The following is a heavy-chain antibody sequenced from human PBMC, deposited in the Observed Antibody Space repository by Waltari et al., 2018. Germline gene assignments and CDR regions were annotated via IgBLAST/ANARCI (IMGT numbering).Heavy chain of an antibody. CDR1: GGSISSYS. CDR2: IYTSGST. Sequence: QVQLQESGPGLVKPSETLSLTCTGSGGSISSYSWSWIRRPAGKGLEWIGRIYTSGSTNYNPSLKSRVTMSVDTSKNQFSLKLSSVTAADTAVYYCARASYYDSSGYYDYYYYYMDVWGKGTTVTVSS. V-gene: IGHV4-4*07. D-gene: IGHD3-22*01. J-gene: IGHJ6*03. CDR3: ARASYYDSSGYYDYYYYYMDV.